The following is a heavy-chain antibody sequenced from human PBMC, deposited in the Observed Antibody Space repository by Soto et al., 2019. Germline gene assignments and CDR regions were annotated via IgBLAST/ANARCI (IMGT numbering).Heavy chain of an antibody. J-gene: IGHJ4*02. Sequence: SETLSLTCAVSSGSISSSNWWSWVRQPPGKGLEWIGEIYHSGSTNYNPSLRSRVTISVDKSKNQFSLKLSSVTAADTAVYYCARGDYYGSGSYPYWGQGTLVTVAS. CDR1: SGSISSSNW. D-gene: IGHD3-10*01. CDR2: IYHSGST. V-gene: IGHV4-4*02. CDR3: ARGDYYGSGSYPY.